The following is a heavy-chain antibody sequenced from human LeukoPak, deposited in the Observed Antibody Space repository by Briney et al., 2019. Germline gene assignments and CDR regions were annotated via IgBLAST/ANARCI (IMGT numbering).Heavy chain of an antibody. J-gene: IGHJ4*02. V-gene: IGHV7-4-1*02. D-gene: IGHD6-19*01. CDR2: INPNTGNP. CDR3: AIDQPVAGVSNFDS. Sequence: ASVKVSCKASGYTFTRYAMNWLRQAPGQGLEWMGWINPNTGNPTYAQAFTGRFVSFLDTSVSTAYLQISSLNTEDTAVYYCAIDQPVAGVSNFDSWGQGTLVTVSS. CDR1: GYTFTRYA.